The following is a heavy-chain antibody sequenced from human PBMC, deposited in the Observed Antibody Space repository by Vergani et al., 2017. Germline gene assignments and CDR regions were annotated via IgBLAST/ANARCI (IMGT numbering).Heavy chain of an antibody. D-gene: IGHD3-10*01. V-gene: IGHV3-7*01. J-gene: IGHJ5*02. CDR3: AKAAVGSGSYYNLRGWFDP. CDR2: IKQDGSEK. Sequence: EVQLVESGGGLVQPGGSLRLSCAASGFTFSSYWMSWVRQAPGKGLEWVANIKQDGSEKYYVDSVKGRFTISRDNAKNSLYLQMNSLRAEDTAVYYCAKAAVGSGSYYNLRGWFDPWGQGTLVTVSS. CDR1: GFTFSSYW.